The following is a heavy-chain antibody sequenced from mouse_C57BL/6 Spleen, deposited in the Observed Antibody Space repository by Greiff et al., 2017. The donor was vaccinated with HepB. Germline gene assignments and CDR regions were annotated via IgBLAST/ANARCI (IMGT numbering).Heavy chain of an antibody. CDR2: INPSSGYT. D-gene: IGHD3-1*01. Sequence: LQESGAELARPGASVKMSCKASGYTFTSYTMHWVKQRPGQGLEWIGYINPSSGYTKYNQKFKDKATLTADKSSSTAYMQLSSLTSEDSAVYYCARTGEGYYFDYWGQGTTLTVSS. J-gene: IGHJ2*01. CDR3: ARTGEGYYFDY. V-gene: IGHV1-4*01. CDR1: GYTFTSYT.